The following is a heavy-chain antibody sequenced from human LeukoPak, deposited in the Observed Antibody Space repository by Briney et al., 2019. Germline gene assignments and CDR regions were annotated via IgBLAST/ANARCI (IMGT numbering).Heavy chain of an antibody. Sequence: GGSLRLSCAASGFTFSSYAMHWVRQAPGKGLEWVSGISWNSGSIGYADSVKGRFTISRDNAKNSLYLQMNSLRAEDTALYYCAKDKGADILTGYYIDYFDYWGQGTLVTVSS. V-gene: IGHV3-9*01. CDR1: GFTFSSYA. CDR3: AKDKGADILTGYYIDYFDY. J-gene: IGHJ4*02. D-gene: IGHD3-9*01. CDR2: ISWNSGSI.